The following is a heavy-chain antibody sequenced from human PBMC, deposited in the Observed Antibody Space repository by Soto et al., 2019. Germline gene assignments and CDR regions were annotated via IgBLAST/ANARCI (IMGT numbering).Heavy chain of an antibody. D-gene: IGHD6-19*01. V-gene: IGHV1-8*01. Sequence: ASVKVSCKASGYTFTSYDINWVRQATGQGLEWMGWMNPNSGNTGYAQKFQGRVTMTRNTSISTAYMELSSLRSEDTAVYYCARVSEHSSGWTSYDAFDIWGQGTMVTVSS. J-gene: IGHJ3*02. CDR1: GYTFTSYD. CDR3: ARVSEHSSGWTSYDAFDI. CDR2: MNPNSGNT.